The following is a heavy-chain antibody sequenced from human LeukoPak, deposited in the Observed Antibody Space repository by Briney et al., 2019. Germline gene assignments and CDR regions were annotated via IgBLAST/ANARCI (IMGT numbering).Heavy chain of an antibody. CDR1: GGSISSGSYY. CDR3: AAQDSSGYFNFDY. Sequence: SQTLSLTCTVSGGSISSGSYYWSWIRKPAGKGLEWIGRIYTSGSTNYNPSLKSRVTISVDTSKNQFSLNLSSVTAADTAVYYCAAQDSSGYFNFDYWGQGTLVTVSS. CDR2: IYTSGST. D-gene: IGHD3-22*01. V-gene: IGHV4-61*02. J-gene: IGHJ4*02.